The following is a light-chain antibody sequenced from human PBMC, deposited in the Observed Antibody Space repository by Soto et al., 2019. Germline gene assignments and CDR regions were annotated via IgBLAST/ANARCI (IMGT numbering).Light chain of an antibody. CDR3: QQYGTSPRT. CDR1: QSIRFY. V-gene: IGKV3-20*01. CDR2: GAS. J-gene: IGKJ1*01. Sequence: PSSLSASVGDRVTITCRASQSIRFYLNWYQQKPGQAPRLLIYGASSRATGIPDRFSGSGSGTDFTLTISRLEPEDFAVYYCQQYGTSPRTFGQGTKVDIK.